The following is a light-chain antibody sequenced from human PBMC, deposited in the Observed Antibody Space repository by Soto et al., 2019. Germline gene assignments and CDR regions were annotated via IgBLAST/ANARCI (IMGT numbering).Light chain of an antibody. CDR1: KSDIGVYDF. Sequence: QSVLTQPPSASGSPGQSVTISCTGTKSDIGVYDFVSWYQHHPGKAPRLIIYEVVQRPSGVPDRFSGSKSGNTASLTVSGLQAADEADYFCKSYAGSNNYVFGSGTKLTV. CDR2: EVV. CDR3: KSYAGSNNYV. V-gene: IGLV2-8*01. J-gene: IGLJ1*01.